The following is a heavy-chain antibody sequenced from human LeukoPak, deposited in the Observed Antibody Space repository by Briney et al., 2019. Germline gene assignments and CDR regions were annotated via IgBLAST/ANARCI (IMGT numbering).Heavy chain of an antibody. CDR3: ARSCGGDCYPDY. CDR1: GLTFSNYA. Sequence: PGGSLRLSCAASGLTFSNYAMNWVRQASGKGLEWVSGITDSGRKTYYADYVKGRFSISRDNSKNTLYLQMNSLRAEDTAVYYCARSCGGDCYPDYWGQGTLVTVSS. V-gene: IGHV3-23*01. J-gene: IGHJ4*02. D-gene: IGHD2-21*02. CDR2: ITDSGRKT.